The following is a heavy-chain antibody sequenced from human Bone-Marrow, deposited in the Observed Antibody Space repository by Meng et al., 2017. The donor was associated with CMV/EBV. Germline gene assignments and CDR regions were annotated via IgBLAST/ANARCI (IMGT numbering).Heavy chain of an antibody. Sequence: SVKVSCKASGGTFSSYAISWVRQAPGQGLEWMGGIIPILGMANYAQKFQGRVTITADKSTSTAYMELSSLRSEDTAVYYCARDRRRSSDYYDSSGYSFSWGQGTLVTVSS. CDR2: IIPILGMA. V-gene: IGHV1-69*10. J-gene: IGHJ4*02. D-gene: IGHD3-22*01. CDR1: GGTFSSYA. CDR3: ARDRRRSSDYYDSSGYSFS.